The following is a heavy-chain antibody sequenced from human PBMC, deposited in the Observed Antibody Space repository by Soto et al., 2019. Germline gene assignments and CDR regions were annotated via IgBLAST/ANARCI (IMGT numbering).Heavy chain of an antibody. V-gene: IGHV4-59*01. D-gene: IGHD5-12*01. CDR2: IYYSGST. CDR1: GGSISSFY. J-gene: IGHJ4*02. CDR3: ARGYSESYFDY. Sequence: QVQLQESGPGLVKPSETLSLTCTVSGGSISSFYWNWLRQPPGKGLEWIGFIYYSGSTKYNPSLKGRVTMSVDTSKNQCSLKLSSVTAADTAVYYCARGYSESYFDYWGQGTLVTVSS.